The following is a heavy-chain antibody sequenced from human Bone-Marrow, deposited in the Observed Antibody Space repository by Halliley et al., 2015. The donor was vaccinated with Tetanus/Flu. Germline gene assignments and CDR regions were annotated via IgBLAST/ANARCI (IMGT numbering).Heavy chain of an antibody. V-gene: IGHV3-33*01. CDR2: IWYDGSNK. Sequence: EGVAVIWYDGSNKYYADSVKGRFTISRDNSKNTLYLEMKSLRAEDTAVYYCARDRFLEWFFEYWGQGTLVTVSS. D-gene: IGHD3-3*01. CDR3: ARDRFLEWFFEY. J-gene: IGHJ4*02.